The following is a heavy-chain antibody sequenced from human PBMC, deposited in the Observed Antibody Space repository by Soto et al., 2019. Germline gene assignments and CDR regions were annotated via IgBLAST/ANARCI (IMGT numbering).Heavy chain of an antibody. J-gene: IGHJ4*02. Sequence: SETLSLTCNVSAGYISSGNYYWSWIRQSPGKGLEWIGHIYYSGTTYYNPSLKSRVSISVDASKNQFSLKLSSVTAADKAVYYCVRGGGYDSFDFWGQGIQVTVSS. CDR2: IYYSGTT. D-gene: IGHD2-15*01. CDR1: AGYISSGNYY. V-gene: IGHV4-30-4*01. CDR3: VRGGGYDSFDF.